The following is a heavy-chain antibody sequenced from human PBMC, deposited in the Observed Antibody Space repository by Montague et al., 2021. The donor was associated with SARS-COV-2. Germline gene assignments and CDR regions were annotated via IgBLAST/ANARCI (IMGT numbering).Heavy chain of an antibody. Sequence: TLSLTCTVSGGSISSGKYYWSWIRQPAGKGLEWIGSMYTSGSTNYNPSLKSRVTISVDTSKNQFSLKLRSVTAADTAVYYCARDSRVVIIISACNYYGLDAWGQGTTVTVSS. CDR2: MYTSGST. V-gene: IGHV4-61*02. D-gene: IGHD3-3*01. J-gene: IGHJ6*02. CDR3: ARDSRVVIIISACNYYGLDA. CDR1: GGSISSGKYY.